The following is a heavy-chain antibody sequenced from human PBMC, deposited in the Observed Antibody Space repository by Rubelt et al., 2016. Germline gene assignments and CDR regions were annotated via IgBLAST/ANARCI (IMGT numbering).Heavy chain of an antibody. D-gene: IGHD6-19*01. CDR3: ARRGYNSGHSYLDF. J-gene: IGHJ4*02. V-gene: IGHV4-34*01. CDR2: IYYSGST. CDR1: GGSFSGYY. Sequence: QVQLQQWGAGLLKPSETPSLTCAVYGGSFSGYYWSWIRQPPGKGLEWIGSIYYSGSTYYNPSLKSRVTMSIDTSKNQFSLKLSSVTAADTAMYYCARRGYNSGHSYLDFWGQGTLVTVSS.